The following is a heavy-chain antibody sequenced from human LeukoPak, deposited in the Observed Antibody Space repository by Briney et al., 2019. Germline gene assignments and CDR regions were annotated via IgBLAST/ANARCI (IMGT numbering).Heavy chain of an antibody. J-gene: IGHJ4*02. Sequence: SETLSLTCAVYGGSFSGYYWSWIRQPPGKGLEWIGEINHSGSTNYNPSLKSRVTISVDTSKNQFSLKLSSVTAADTAVYYCARGRGGGYNPSPYCFDYWGQGTLVTVSS. CDR3: ARGRGGGYNPSPYCFDY. CDR1: GGSFSGYY. D-gene: IGHD5-12*01. CDR2: INHSGST. V-gene: IGHV4-34*01.